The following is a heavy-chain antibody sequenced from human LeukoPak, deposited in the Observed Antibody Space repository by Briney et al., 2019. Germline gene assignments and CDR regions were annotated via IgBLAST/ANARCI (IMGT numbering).Heavy chain of an antibody. CDR1: GFTASSNY. CDR2: IYSGGST. J-gene: IGHJ4*02. CDR3: ASTQRGDYFDY. D-gene: IGHD2-15*01. Sequence: PGGSLRLSCAASGFTASSNYMSWVRQAPGKGLEWVSVIYSGGSTYYADSVKGRFTISRDNSKNTLYLRMNSLRAEDTAVYYCASTQRGDYFDYWGQGTLVTVSS. V-gene: IGHV3-66*01.